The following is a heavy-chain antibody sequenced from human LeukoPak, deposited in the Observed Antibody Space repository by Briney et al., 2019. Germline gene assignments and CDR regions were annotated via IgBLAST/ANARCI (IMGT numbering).Heavy chain of an antibody. V-gene: IGHV3-23*01. D-gene: IGHD6-19*01. CDR1: GFTFSSYA. J-gene: IGHJ6*02. Sequence: PGGSLRLSCAASGFTFSSYAMSWVRQAPGKGLEWVSAMSGSGGSTYYADSVKGRFTISRDNSKNTLYLQMNSLRAEDTAVYYCAKAVAGTLPYYYYGMDVGGQGTTVTVS. CDR2: MSGSGGST. CDR3: AKAVAGTLPYYYYGMDV.